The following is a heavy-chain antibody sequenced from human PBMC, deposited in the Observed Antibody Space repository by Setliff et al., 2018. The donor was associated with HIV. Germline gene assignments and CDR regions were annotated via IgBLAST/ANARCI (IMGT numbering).Heavy chain of an antibody. CDR2: ICYSGST. CDR1: GGSISSYY. CDR3: ARDTSFGY. V-gene: IGHV4-59*01. Sequence: SETLSLTCTVSGGSISSYYWSWIRQPPGKGLEWIGYICYSGSTNYNPSLKSRVTISVDTSKNQFSLKLTSVTAAGTAVYFCARDTSFGYWGQGTLVTVSS. J-gene: IGHJ4*02.